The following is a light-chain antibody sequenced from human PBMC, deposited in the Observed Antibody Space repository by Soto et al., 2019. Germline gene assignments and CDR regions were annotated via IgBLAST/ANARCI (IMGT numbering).Light chain of an antibody. CDR3: QQTDSFPIT. J-gene: IGKJ5*01. CDR1: QSIRNY. V-gene: IGKV1-39*01. Sequence: DIQMTQSPTSLSASVGDRVTITCRASQSIRNYLNWYQQKPGKAPNLLIYTASNLQSEVPSRFSGSGSGTHFTLTISSLQPEDFGTYYCQQTDSFPITFGQGTRLEIK. CDR2: TAS.